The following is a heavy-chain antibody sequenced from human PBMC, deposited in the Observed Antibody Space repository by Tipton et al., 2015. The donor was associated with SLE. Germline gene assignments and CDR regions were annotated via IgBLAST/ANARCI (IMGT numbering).Heavy chain of an antibody. J-gene: IGHJ4*02. V-gene: IGHV3-43*01. CDR2: ISWDGGST. CDR3: AKARETKWPTFDY. CDR1: GFTFDDYT. D-gene: IGHD5-12*01. Sequence: SLRLSCAASGFTFDDYTMHWVRQAPGKGLEWVSLISWDGGSTYYADSVKGRFTISRDNSKNSLYLQMNSLRTEDTALYYCAKARETKWPTFDYWGQGTLVTVSA.